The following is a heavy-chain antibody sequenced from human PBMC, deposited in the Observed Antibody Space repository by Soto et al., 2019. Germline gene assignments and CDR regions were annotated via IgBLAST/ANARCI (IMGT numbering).Heavy chain of an antibody. CDR1: GGSISSSSYY. CDR2: IYYSGST. Sequence: SETLSLTCTVSGGSISSSSYYWGWIRQPPGKGLEWIGSIYYSGSTYYNPSLKSRVTISVDTSKNQFSLKLSSVTAADTAVYYCARQGQWLHIDYWGQGTLVIVSS. J-gene: IGHJ4*02. CDR3: ARQGQWLHIDY. V-gene: IGHV4-39*01. D-gene: IGHD6-19*01.